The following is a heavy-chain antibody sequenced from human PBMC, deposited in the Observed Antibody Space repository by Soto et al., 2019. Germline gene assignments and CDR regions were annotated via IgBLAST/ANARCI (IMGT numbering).Heavy chain of an antibody. D-gene: IGHD4-4*01. V-gene: IGHV4-34*01. CDR3: ARDRDYRRDGYKV. Sequence: SETLSLTCAVYGGSFSGYYWSWIRQPPGKGLEWIGEINHSGSTNYNPSLKSRVTISVDTSKNQFSLKLSSVTAADTAVYYCARDRDYRRDGYKVWGQGTLVTVSS. CDR1: GGSFSGYY. J-gene: IGHJ4*02. CDR2: INHSGST.